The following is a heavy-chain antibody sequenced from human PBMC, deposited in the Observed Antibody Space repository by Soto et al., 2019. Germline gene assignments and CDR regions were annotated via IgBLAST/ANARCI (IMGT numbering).Heavy chain of an antibody. CDR3: ARGTRGVLRFLEWLSPLPFDP. CDR1: GGSFSGYY. Sequence: QVQLQQWGAGLLKPSETLSLTCAVYGGSFSGYYWSWIRQPPGKGLEWIGEINHSGSTNYNPSLKSRVTISVDTSKNQFSLKLSSVTAADTAVYYCARGTRGVLRFLEWLSPLPFDPWGQGTLVTVSS. D-gene: IGHD3-3*01. V-gene: IGHV4-34*01. CDR2: INHSGST. J-gene: IGHJ5*02.